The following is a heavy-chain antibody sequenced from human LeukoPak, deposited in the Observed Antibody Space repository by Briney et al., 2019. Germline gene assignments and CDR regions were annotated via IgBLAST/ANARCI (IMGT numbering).Heavy chain of an antibody. Sequence: GGSLRLSCAASGFTFSGSAMHWVRQASGKGLEWVGRIRSKANTYATAYAASVKGRFTISRDDSKNMAYLQMNSLKTEDTAVYYCTKGWEFPNWFDPWGQGTLVTVSS. CDR2: IRSKANTYAT. D-gene: IGHD1-26*01. V-gene: IGHV3-73*01. CDR1: GFTFSGSA. J-gene: IGHJ5*02. CDR3: TKGWEFPNWFDP.